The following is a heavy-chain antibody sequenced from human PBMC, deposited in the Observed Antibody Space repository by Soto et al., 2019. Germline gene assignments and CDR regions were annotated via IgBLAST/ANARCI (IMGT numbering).Heavy chain of an antibody. V-gene: IGHV4-59*01. J-gene: IGHJ6*03. CDR1: GGSISSYY. D-gene: IGHD5-12*01. Sequence: SETLSLTCTVSGGSISSYYWSWIRQPPGKGLEWIGYIYYSGSTNYNPSLKSRVTISVDTSKNQFSLKLSSVTAADTGVYYCARVYGPGDLNVATGYYYYMDVWGKGTTVTVSS. CDR2: IYYSGST. CDR3: ARVYGPGDLNVATGYYYYMDV.